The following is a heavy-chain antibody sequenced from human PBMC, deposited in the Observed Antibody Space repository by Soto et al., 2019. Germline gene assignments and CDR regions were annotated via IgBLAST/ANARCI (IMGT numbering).Heavy chain of an antibody. D-gene: IGHD6-13*01. CDR2: IFSDGSST. V-gene: IGHV3-74*01. CDR1: GFTVSNNY. J-gene: IGHJ6*02. CDR3: ARVLAAAGTGRYYYYGMDV. Sequence: GGSLRLSCAASGFTVSNNYMSWVRQAPGKGLEWISVIFSDGSSTSYADSVKGRFTISRDNAKNTLYLQMNSLRAEDTAVYYCARVLAAAGTGRYYYYGMDVWGQGTTVTVSS.